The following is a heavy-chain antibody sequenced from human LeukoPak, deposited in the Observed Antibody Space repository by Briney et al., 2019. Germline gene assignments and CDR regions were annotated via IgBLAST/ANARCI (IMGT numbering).Heavy chain of an antibody. Sequence: ASVKVSCKASGYTFTSYGISWVRQAPGQGLEWMGWISAYNGNTNYAQKLQGRVTMTTDTSTSTAYMELKSLRSDDTAVYYCARDERDQGWFDPWGQGTLVTVSS. CDR3: ARDERDQGWFDP. CDR2: ISAYNGNT. J-gene: IGHJ5*02. CDR1: GYTFTSYG. V-gene: IGHV1-18*01.